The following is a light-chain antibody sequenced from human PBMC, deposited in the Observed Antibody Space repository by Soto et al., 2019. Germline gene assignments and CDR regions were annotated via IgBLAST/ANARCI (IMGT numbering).Light chain of an antibody. CDR3: QQRSNWPLT. V-gene: IGKV3-11*01. CDR2: DAS. Sequence: EIVLTQSPATLSLSPGERATLSCRAGRSGSTFLAWYQQKPGQAPRLLIYDASKRATGVPTRFSGSGSGTDFTLTISSLEPEDFAVYYCQQRSNWPLTFGGGTKVEIK. J-gene: IGKJ4*01. CDR1: RSGSTF.